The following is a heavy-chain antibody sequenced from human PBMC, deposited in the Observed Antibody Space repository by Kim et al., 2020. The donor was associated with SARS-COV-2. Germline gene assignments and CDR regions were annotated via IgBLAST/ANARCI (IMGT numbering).Heavy chain of an antibody. D-gene: IGHD1-26*01. CDR2: INSDGGTT. CDR1: GFTFSRYW. CDR3: ASRRYTGTYYYFDY. V-gene: IGHV3-74*01. Sequence: GGSLRLSCAASGFTFSRYWMHWVRQAPGKGLVWVSRINSDGGTTSYADSAKGRFTISRDNAKSTLYLQMNSLRAEGTAVYYCASRRYTGTYYYFDYWSQGTLVTVSS. J-gene: IGHJ4*02.